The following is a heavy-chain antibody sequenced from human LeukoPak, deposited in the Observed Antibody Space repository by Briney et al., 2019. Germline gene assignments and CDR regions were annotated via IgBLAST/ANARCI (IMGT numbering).Heavy chain of an antibody. Sequence: SETLSLTCTVSGGSISSYYWGWIRQPPGKGLEWIGYIYYSGSTNYNPSLKSRVTISVDTSKNQFSLKLSSVTAADTAVYYCARLVYYDFWSGSFDYWGQGTLVTVSS. D-gene: IGHD3-3*01. V-gene: IGHV4-59*08. CDR1: GGSISSYY. J-gene: IGHJ4*02. CDR3: ARLVYYDFWSGSFDY. CDR2: IYYSGST.